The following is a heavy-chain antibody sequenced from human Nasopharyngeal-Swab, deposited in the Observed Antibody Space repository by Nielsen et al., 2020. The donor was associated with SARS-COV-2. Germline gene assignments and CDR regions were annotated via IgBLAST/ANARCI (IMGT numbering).Heavy chain of an antibody. J-gene: IGHJ5*02. D-gene: IGHD2-15*01. V-gene: IGHV3-48*03. CDR2: ISHTGGII. CDR1: GFTFSIYE. CDR3: TRGPGYCSGGRCYSWFDL. Sequence: GESLKISCAASGFTFSIYEINWVRQAPGKGLEWGSFISHTGGIIDYADSVKGRFTISRDNAKNSVYVQMNSLRAEDTAVYYCTRGPGYCSGGRCYSWFDLWGQGTLVTVSS.